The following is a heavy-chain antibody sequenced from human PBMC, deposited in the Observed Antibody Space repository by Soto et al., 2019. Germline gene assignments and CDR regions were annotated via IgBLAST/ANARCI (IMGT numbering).Heavy chain of an antibody. D-gene: IGHD6-13*01. J-gene: IGHJ5*02. CDR2: ISGSGGST. V-gene: IGHV3-23*01. CDR1: GFTFSSYA. Sequence: EVQLLESGGGLVQPGGSLRLSCAASGFTFSSYAMSWVRQAPGKGLEWVSAISGSGGSTYYADSGKGRFTISRDNSKNTLYLQMTSLRAEDTAGYYCAKVIAAAGTGYWFDPWGHGTLVTVSS. CDR3: AKVIAAAGTGYWFDP.